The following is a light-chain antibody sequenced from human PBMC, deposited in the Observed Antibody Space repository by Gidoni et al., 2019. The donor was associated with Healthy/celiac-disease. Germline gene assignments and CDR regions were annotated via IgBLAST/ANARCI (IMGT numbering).Light chain of an antibody. Sequence: QPALTQPASVSGSPGQSITISCTGTSSDVGGYNSVSCYQQHPGKAPKLMIYEVSNRPSGVSNRFSGSKSGNTASLTISGLQAEDEADYYCSSYTSSSTPYVFGTGTKVTVL. J-gene: IGLJ1*01. CDR3: SSYTSSSTPYV. CDR1: SSDVGGYNS. V-gene: IGLV2-14*01. CDR2: EVS.